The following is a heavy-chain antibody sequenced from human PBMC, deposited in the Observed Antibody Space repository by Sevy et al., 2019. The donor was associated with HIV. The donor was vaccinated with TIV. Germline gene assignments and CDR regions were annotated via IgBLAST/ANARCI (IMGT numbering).Heavy chain of an antibody. CDR3: ARFPPERAFDI. V-gene: IGHV3-30*04. J-gene: IGHJ3*02. CDR2: ISYDGSNQ. CDR1: GLAFSSYA. Sequence: GGSLRLSCAASGLAFSSYAMHWVRQAPDKGLEWVAVISYDGSNQDYADSVKGRFTISRDNSKNTLYLQMNSLRVEDTAVYYRARFPPERAFDIWGQGTMVTVSS.